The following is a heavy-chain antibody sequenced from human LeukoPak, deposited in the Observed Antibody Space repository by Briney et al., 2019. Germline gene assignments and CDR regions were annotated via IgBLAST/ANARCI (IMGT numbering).Heavy chain of an antibody. Sequence: SWTYARTPTGSLSIITSYSGIWIRHPPRKGLECIGPIYYSGSTNYSPSLKRRVTISIDTSKNQFSLKLTSVTAADTAVYYCARGFADSSGYLLSYFDYWGQGTLVTVSS. CDR3: ARGFADSSGYLLSYFDY. D-gene: IGHD3-22*01. J-gene: IGHJ4*02. CDR1: LSIITSYS. V-gene: IGHV4-59*01. CDR2: IYYSGST.